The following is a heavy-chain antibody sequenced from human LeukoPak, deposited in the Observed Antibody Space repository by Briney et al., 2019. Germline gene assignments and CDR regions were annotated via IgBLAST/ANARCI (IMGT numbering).Heavy chain of an antibody. Sequence: GRSLRLSCAASGFTFSSYAMHWVRQAPGKGLEWVAVISYDGSNKYYADSVKGRFTISRDNSKNTLYLQMNSLRAEDTAVYYCARGGIAVAGTSAGLDYWGQGTLVTVSS. J-gene: IGHJ4*02. CDR2: ISYDGSNK. CDR1: GFTFSSYA. CDR3: ARGGIAVAGTSAGLDY. D-gene: IGHD6-19*01. V-gene: IGHV3-30*04.